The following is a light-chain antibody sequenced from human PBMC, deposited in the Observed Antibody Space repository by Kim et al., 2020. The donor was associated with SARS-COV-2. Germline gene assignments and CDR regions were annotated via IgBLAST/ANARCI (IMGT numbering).Light chain of an antibody. CDR2: RNN. V-gene: IGLV1-47*01. J-gene: IGLJ3*02. CDR3: AAWDDSLSANWV. Sequence: QRVTISCSGSSSNIGSNYVYWYQQLPGTVPKLLIYRNNQRPSGVPDRFSGSKSGTSASLAISGLRSEDEADYYCAAWDDSLSANWVFGGGTQLTVL. CDR1: SSNIGSNY.